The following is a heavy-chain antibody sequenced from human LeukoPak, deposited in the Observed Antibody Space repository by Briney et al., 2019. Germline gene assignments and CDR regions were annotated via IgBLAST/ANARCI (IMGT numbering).Heavy chain of an antibody. J-gene: IGHJ5*02. CDR1: GGSITSHF. Sequence: SETLSLTCSVSGGSITSHFWSWIRQPPGKGLEWIGEINHSGSTNYNPSLKSRVTISVDTSKNQFSLKLSSVTAADTAVYYCARAALPPHCSGGSCYPRGWFDPWGQGTLVTVSS. CDR2: INHSGST. D-gene: IGHD2-15*01. V-gene: IGHV4-34*01. CDR3: ARAALPPHCSGGSCYPRGWFDP.